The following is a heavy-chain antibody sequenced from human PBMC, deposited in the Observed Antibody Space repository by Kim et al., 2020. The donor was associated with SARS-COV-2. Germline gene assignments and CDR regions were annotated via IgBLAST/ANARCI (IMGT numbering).Heavy chain of an antibody. CDR1: GGTFSSYA. Sequence: SVKVSCKASGGTFSSYAISWVRQAPGQGLEWMGGIIPIFGTANYAQKFQGRVTITADESTSTAYMELSSLRSEDTAVYYCARGGTMTTVDNWFDPWGQGTLVTVSS. J-gene: IGHJ5*02. CDR3: ARGGTMTTVDNWFDP. D-gene: IGHD4-17*01. V-gene: IGHV1-69*13. CDR2: IIPIFGTA.